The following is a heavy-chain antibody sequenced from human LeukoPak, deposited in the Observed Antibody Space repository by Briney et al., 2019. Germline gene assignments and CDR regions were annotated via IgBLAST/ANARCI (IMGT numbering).Heavy chain of an antibody. V-gene: IGHV3-53*01. D-gene: IGHD5-12*01. CDR2: IFGDGTI. Sequence: GGSLRLSCAASGFIVSSKSMSWVRQAPGKGLEWVSTIFGDGTIYYADSVRGRFTISRDSSKNTLDLQMNRLRAEDTAVYYCARDGGRDTGYSDVWGQGTRVTVSS. CDR1: GFIVSSKS. J-gene: IGHJ6*02. CDR3: ARDGGRDTGYSDV.